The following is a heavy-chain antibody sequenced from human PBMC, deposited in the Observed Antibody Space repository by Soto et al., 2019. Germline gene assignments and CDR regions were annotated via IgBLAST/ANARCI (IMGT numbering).Heavy chain of an antibody. Sequence: QVQLVQSGAEVKKPGSSVKVSCKASGGTFSSYAISWVRQAPGQGLEWMGGIIPIFGTANYAQKFQGRVMMTADESTSTAYMELSSLRSEDTAVYYCARDRLMITFGGVGDGRWFAFDIWGQGTMVTVSS. V-gene: IGHV1-69*12. CDR2: IIPIFGTA. J-gene: IGHJ3*02. CDR1: GGTFSSYA. D-gene: IGHD3-16*01. CDR3: ARDRLMITFGGVGDGRWFAFDI.